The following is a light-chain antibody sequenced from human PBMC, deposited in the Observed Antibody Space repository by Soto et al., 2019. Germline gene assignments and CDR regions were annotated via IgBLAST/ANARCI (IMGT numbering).Light chain of an antibody. CDR2: RAS. V-gene: IGKV2-30*02. CDR3: MQGTHWPWT. CDR1: QSLVHSDGNTY. Sequence: DVEMTQSPLSLPVSLGQPASISCRSSQSLVHSDGNTYLNWFQQRPGQSPRRLISRASNRDSGVPDRFSGVGSGTDFTLKISRVETEDVAVYYCMQGTHWPWTLGQGTKVEI. J-gene: IGKJ1*01.